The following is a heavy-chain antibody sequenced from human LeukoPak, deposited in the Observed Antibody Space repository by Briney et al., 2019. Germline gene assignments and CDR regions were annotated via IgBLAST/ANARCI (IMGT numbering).Heavy chain of an antibody. CDR1: GDSISRYY. J-gene: IGHJ4*02. CDR2: IYNGGII. D-gene: IGHD6-19*01. Sequence: SETLSLTCTVSGDSISRYYWSWIRQPAGKGLEWIGRIYNGGIITYNPSLKSRVTMSIDTSNNQFSLRLRFVTAADTAVYYCTRDQVSVAGTGIDYWGQGTLVTVSS. CDR3: TRDQVSVAGTGIDY. V-gene: IGHV4-4*07.